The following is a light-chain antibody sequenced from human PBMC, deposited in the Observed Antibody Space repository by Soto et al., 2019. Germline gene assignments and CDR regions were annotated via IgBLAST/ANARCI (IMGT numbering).Light chain of an antibody. J-gene: IGKJ1*01. CDR2: KAS. CDR3: QQYNSFPWT. V-gene: IGKV1-5*03. Sequence: DLQMTQSPSTLSASVGDTVTISFRSSQSFSSWLAWYQQKPGKAPKLLIYKASSLQSGVPSRFSGSGSGTEFTLTISSLQPDDLATYYCQQYNSFPWTFGQGTNVDIK. CDR1: QSFSSW.